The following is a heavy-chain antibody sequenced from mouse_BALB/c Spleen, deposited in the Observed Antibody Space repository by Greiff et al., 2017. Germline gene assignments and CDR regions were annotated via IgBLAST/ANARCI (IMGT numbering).Heavy chain of an antibody. CDR3: ARSSYYYGSSDWFAY. CDR2: INPSTGYT. D-gene: IGHD1-1*01. CDR1: GYTFTSYW. V-gene: IGHV1-7*01. J-gene: IGHJ3*01. Sequence: QVQLQQSGAELAKPGASVKMSCKASGYTFTSYWMHWVKQRPGQGLEWIGYINPSTGYTEYNQKFKDKATLTADKSSSTAYMQLSSLTSEDSAVYYCARSSYYYGSSDWFAYWGQGTLVTVSA.